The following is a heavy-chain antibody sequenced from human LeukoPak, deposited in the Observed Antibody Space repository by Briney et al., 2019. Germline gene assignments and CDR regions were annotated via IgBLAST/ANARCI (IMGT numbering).Heavy chain of an antibody. CDR1: GYTFSDYF. Sequence: GASVKVSCKASGYTFSDYFVHWVRQAPGQGLEWMGWINPKNGVTKYTQKFQGRVTIVRDTATSTVYMDLSSLTSDDTAVYFCARGWGSLYYFDFWGQGTLVTVSS. CDR2: INPKNGVT. J-gene: IGHJ4*02. D-gene: IGHD3-16*01. CDR3: ARGWGSLYYFDF. V-gene: IGHV1-2*02.